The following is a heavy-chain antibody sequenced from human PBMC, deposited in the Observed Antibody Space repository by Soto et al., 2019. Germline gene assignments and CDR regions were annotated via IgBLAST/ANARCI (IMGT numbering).Heavy chain of an antibody. CDR2: INGGNGNT. V-gene: IGHV1-3*05. CDR3: AGFRYNGYYGMDV. J-gene: IGHJ6*02. Sequence: QVQLVQSGAEEKKPGASVKVSCKASGYTFTSYAMHWVRQAPGQRLEWMGWINGGNGNTKYSQKFQGRVNITRGTSASTADMELSSLRSEDTAVYYCAGFRYNGYYGMDVWGQGTTVTVSS. D-gene: IGHD1-26*01. CDR1: GYTFTSYA.